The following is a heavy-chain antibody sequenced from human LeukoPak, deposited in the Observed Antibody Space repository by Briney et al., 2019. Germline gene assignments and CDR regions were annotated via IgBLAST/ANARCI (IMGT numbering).Heavy chain of an antibody. CDR3: ARESFGVVVVAAHDY. CDR2: INPNSGGT. CDR1: GYTFTGYY. J-gene: IGHJ4*02. Sequence: ASVKVSCKASGYTFTGYYMHWVRQAPGQWLEWMGRINPNSGGTNYAQKFQGRVTMTRDTSISTAYMELSRLRSDDTAVYYCARESFGVVVVAAHDYWGQGTLVTVSS. V-gene: IGHV1-2*06. D-gene: IGHD2-15*01.